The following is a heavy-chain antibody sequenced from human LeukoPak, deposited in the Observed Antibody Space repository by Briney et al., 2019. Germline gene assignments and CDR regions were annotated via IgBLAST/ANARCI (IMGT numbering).Heavy chain of an antibody. D-gene: IGHD2-2*01. Sequence: GSLRLSCAASGFTFCSYWMSWVRQAPGKGLEWVANIKQDGSEKYYVDSVKGRFTISRDDAKNSLYLQMNSLRAEDTAVYYCARSLGYCSSTSCYFWFDPWGQGTLVTVSS. CDR1: GFTFCSYW. CDR3: ARSLGYCSSTSCYFWFDP. V-gene: IGHV3-7*01. J-gene: IGHJ5*02. CDR2: IKQDGSEK.